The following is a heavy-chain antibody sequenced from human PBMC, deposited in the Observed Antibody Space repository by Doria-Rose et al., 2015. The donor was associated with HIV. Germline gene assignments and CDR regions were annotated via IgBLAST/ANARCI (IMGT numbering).Heavy chain of an antibody. Sequence: QITLKESGPVLVKPTETLTLTCTVSGVSLSSPGMGVSWIRQPPGKALEWLANIFSDDERSYKTSLKSRLTISRVTSKSQVVLTMTDMDPVDTATYYCARIKSSRWYHKYYFDFWGQGPLVIVSA. D-gene: IGHD6-13*01. CDR2: IFSDDER. V-gene: IGHV2-26*01. CDR3: ARIKSSRWYHKYYFDF. J-gene: IGHJ4*02. CDR1: GVSLSSPGMG.